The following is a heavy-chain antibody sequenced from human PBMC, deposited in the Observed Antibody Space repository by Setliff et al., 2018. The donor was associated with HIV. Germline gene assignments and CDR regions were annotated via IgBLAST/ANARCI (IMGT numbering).Heavy chain of an antibody. CDR2: IYYSGAT. CDR3: ARGAARQVVIDRWFDP. Sequence: SETLSLTCTVSGGSMSSSSYYWGWIRQTPDKGLEWIGIIYYSGATYYNPSLTSRVTISVDTSRNQFSLNLNSVTAADTAIYYCARGAARQVVIDRWFDPWGQGTPVTVSS. D-gene: IGHD2-21*01. CDR1: GGSMSSSSYY. V-gene: IGHV4-39*01. J-gene: IGHJ5*02.